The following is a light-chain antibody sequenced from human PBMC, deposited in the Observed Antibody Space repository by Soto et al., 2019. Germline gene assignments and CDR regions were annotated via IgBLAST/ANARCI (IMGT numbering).Light chain of an antibody. Sequence: DIQMTQSPSSLSASVGDTVTITCRASLSFSTWLAWYQQKPGRAPKLLIYKASTLESGVPARFSCSGSGTEFTLTISSLQPDDFTTYFCQQCSRYSWTFGQGTKVDIK. CDR1: LSFSTW. J-gene: IGKJ1*01. V-gene: IGKV1-5*03. CDR2: KAS. CDR3: QQCSRYSWT.